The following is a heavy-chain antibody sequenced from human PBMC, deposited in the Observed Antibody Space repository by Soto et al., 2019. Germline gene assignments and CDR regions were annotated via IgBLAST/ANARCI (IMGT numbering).Heavy chain of an antibody. CDR1: GFTFNNYG. CDR2: ISYDGSNK. V-gene: IGHV3-30*18. J-gene: IGHJ4*02. D-gene: IGHD2-21*02. CDR3: AKGGRAYCGGDCRYYFDY. Sequence: GGSLRLSCAASGFTFNNYGMHWVRQAPGKGLEWVAVISYDGSNKFYADSVKGRFTISRDNSKNTLYLQMNSLRAEDTAVYYCAKGGRAYCGGDCRYYFDYWGQGTLVTVSS.